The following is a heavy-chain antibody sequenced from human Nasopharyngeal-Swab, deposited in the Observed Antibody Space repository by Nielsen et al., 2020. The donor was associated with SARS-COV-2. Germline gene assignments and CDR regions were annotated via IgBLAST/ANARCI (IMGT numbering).Heavy chain of an antibody. V-gene: IGHV1-46*01. CDR3: ARDPPGYCSSTSCSYYYYYMDV. CDR1: GYTFTSYY. CDR2: INPSGGST. D-gene: IGHD2-2*03. J-gene: IGHJ6*03. Sequence: ASVKVSCKASGYTFTSYYMHWVRQAPGQGLEWMGVINPSGGSTSYAQKFQGRVTMTRDTSTSTVYMELSSLRSEDTAVYYCARDPPGYCSSTSCSYYYYYMDVWGKGTTVTVSS.